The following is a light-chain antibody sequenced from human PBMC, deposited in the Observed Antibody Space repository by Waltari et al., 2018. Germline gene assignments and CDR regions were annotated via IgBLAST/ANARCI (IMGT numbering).Light chain of an antibody. CDR1: QSVSRY. J-gene: IGKJ5*01. Sequence: EIVLTQSPATLSLSPGERATLSCRASQSVSRYLAWYQQKPGQAPRLLISDASTRSTGIPARFSGSGSGTDFTLTISSLEPEDFAVYYCQQRSDWPSITFGQGTRLEIK. CDR3: QQRSDWPSIT. V-gene: IGKV3-11*01. CDR2: DAS.